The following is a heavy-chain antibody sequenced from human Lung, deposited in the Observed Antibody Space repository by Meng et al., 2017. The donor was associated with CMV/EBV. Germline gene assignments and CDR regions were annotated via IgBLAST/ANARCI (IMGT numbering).Heavy chain of an antibody. V-gene: IGHV4-34*01. CDR1: GGSFSGYY. Sequence: GGSFSGYYWSWIRQPPGKGLEWIGEINHSGSTNYNPYLKSRVTISVDTSKNQFSLKLSSVTAADTAVYYCAAQTAYYDFWSGYYDSWGQGTLVTVSS. CDR3: AAQTAYYDFWSGYYDS. CDR2: INHSGST. D-gene: IGHD3-3*01. J-gene: IGHJ4*02.